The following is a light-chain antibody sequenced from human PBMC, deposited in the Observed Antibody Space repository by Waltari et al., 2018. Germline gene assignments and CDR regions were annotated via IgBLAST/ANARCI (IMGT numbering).Light chain of an antibody. CDR1: QSVNNW. CDR2: KTS. V-gene: IGKV1-5*03. J-gene: IGKJ4*01. CDR3: QQYNSYPVT. Sequence: DIQMTQSPSTLSASVGDRVTITCRASQSVNNWLAWYQQKPGKAPKLLLYKTSSLQTGAPSRFSGSGSGTEFTLTISSLQPDDSATYYCQQYNSYPVTFGGGTKVEIK.